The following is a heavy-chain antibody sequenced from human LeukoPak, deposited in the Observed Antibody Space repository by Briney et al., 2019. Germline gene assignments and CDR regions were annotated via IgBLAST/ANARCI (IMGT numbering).Heavy chain of an antibody. Sequence: SETLSLACNVSGGSFSSGSYYWSWIRQPAGKGLEWIGRIYTSGSTNYNPSLKSRVTISVDTSKNQFSLKLSSVTAADTAVYYCARESAAAGSYYYYGMDVWGQGTTVTVSS. J-gene: IGHJ6*02. CDR1: GGSFSSGSYY. V-gene: IGHV4-61*02. CDR3: ARESAAAGSYYYYGMDV. D-gene: IGHD6-13*01. CDR2: IYTSGST.